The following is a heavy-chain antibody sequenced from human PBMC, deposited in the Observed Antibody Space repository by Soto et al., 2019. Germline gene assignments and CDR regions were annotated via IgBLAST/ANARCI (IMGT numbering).Heavy chain of an antibody. CDR2: IDNDGSGT. V-gene: IGHV3-74*01. CDR1: GFTLSNYW. J-gene: IGHJ4*01. CDR3: ARAFCTNGVCYYFFDY. D-gene: IGHD2-8*01. Sequence: GGSLRLSCPASGFTLSNYWMHWVRQVPGKGLLWVSRIDNDGSGTSYADSVKGRFTISRDNAKNTLYLEMNSLRAEDTAVYYCARAFCTNGVCYYFFDYWGHGTLVTVSS.